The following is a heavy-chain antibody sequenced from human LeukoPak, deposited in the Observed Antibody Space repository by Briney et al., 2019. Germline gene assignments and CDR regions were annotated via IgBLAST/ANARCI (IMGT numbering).Heavy chain of an antibody. Sequence: ASVKFSCKSSGFTFTDEYIHWVRQAPGQGLEWMGWINPYSGAINYAQKFQGRVTLTRDTSISTAYMELSRLTSGDTAVYYCARDPKSQLLLDYWGQGTLVTVSS. D-gene: IGHD2-2*01. CDR2: INPYSGAI. CDR1: GFTFTDEY. CDR3: ARDPKSQLLLDY. J-gene: IGHJ4*01. V-gene: IGHV1-2*02.